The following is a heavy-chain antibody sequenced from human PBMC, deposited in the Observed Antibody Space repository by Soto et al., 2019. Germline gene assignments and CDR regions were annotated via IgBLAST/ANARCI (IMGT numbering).Heavy chain of an antibody. CDR2: MYYRGST. CDR3: AATYYYDSSGFWAQH. D-gene: IGHD3-22*01. V-gene: IGHV4-59*12. CDR1: GVYIVAYC. J-gene: IGHJ1*01. Sequence: ETQSHTYSVSGVYIVAYCWSWIRQPQGKGLEYIGYMYYRGSTNYNPSLKSRLTMSLDTSKNQFSLRLTSVTAADTAAYFCAATYYYDSSGFWAQHWGQGTLVTVFS.